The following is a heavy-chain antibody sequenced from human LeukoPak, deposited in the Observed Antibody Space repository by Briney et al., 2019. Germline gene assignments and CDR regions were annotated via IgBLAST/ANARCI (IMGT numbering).Heavy chain of an antibody. CDR1: GGSISSYY. V-gene: IGHV4-59*01. CDR3: ARGGDSSGSYYLLFDY. J-gene: IGHJ4*02. Sequence: SETLSLTCTVSGGSISSYYWSWIRQPPGKGLEWIGYIYHSGSTNYNPSLKSRVTISVDKSKNQFSLKVSSVTAADTAVYHCARGGDSSGSYYLLFDYWGQGTLVTVSS. D-gene: IGHD3-22*01. CDR2: IYHSGST.